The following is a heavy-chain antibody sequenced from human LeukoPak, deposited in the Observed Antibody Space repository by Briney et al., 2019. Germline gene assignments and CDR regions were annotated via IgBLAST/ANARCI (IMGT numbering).Heavy chain of an antibody. CDR3: AKERIEAAGTDY. V-gene: IGHV3-23*01. CDR2: ISGSGGST. Sequence: GGSLRLSCVASGFTFSSNVMIWVRQAPGKGLEWVSVISGSGGSTYYADSVKGRFTISRDNSKNTLYLQMNSLRAEDTAIYYCAKERIEAAGTDYWGQGTLVTVSS. J-gene: IGHJ4*02. D-gene: IGHD6-13*01. CDR1: GFTFSSNV.